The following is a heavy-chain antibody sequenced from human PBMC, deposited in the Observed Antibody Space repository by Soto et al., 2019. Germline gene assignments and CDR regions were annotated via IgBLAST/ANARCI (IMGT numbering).Heavy chain of an antibody. V-gene: IGHV3-23*01. CDR1: GFTFNTYD. CDR2: IATTGETT. D-gene: IGHD2-21*01. J-gene: IGHJ4*01. CDR3: LRHWGG. Sequence: EVQLLESGGGLVQPGGSLRLSCAASGFTFNTYDMSWVRQAPGTGLEWVSSIATTGETTFYADSVRGRFTISRDNSKNPLLLQINTLRADDTAIYYCLRHWGGWGHGTLVTVSS.